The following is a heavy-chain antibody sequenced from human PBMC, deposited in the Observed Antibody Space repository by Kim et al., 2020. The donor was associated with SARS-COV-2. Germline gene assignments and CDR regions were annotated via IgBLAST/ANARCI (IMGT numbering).Heavy chain of an antibody. CDR3: TSGRATIDY. V-gene: IGHV3-7*01. Sequence: GSDNAEEDSAKGLFTISRDNAKKSLYLQMNSLRAEDTAVYYCTSGRATIDYWGQGTLVTVSS. CDR2: GSDN. D-gene: IGHD1-26*01. J-gene: IGHJ4*02.